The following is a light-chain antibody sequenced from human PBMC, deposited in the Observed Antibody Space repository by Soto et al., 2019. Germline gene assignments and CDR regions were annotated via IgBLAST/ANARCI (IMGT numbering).Light chain of an antibody. CDR3: QQYGNSPLT. Sequence: ETVLTQAPATLSLSPGERASLSCGASQRVRSNLLAWYQQKPGLAPRLLIHDLSRRAAGIPDRFSGSGSGTDFTLTISRLEPEDSAVYYCQQYGNSPLTFGGGTKVEIK. V-gene: IGKV3D-20*01. CDR1: QRVRSNL. CDR2: DLS. J-gene: IGKJ4*01.